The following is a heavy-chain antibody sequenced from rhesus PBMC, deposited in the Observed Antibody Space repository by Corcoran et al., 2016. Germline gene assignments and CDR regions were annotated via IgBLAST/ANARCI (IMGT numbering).Heavy chain of an antibody. D-gene: IGHD4-29*01. V-gene: IGHV4S7*01. Sequence: QVQLQESGPGLVKPSETLSLTCAVSGGSTSGGYYWGWIRQHPGKGLEGIGNIYGNSASPYYNPSLKRRVTISKDTSKNQFSLKLSSVTAADTAVYYCARARTTRGLDSWGQGVVVTVSS. J-gene: IGHJ6*01. CDR2: IYGNSASP. CDR3: ARARTTRGLDS. CDR1: GGSTSGGYY.